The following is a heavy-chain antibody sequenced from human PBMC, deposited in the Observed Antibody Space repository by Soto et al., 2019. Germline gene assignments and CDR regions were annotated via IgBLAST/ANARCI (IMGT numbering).Heavy chain of an antibody. CDR3: ARGSVVDTAMVSGGNWFDP. D-gene: IGHD5-18*01. CDR2: IYYSGST. CDR1: GGSISSGGYY. Sequence: PSETLSLTCTVSGGSISSGGYYWSWIRQHPGKGLEWIGYIYYSGSTYYNPSLKSRVTISVDTSKNQSSLKLSSVTAADTAVYYCARGSVVDTAMVSGGNWFDPWGQGTLVTVSS. J-gene: IGHJ5*02. V-gene: IGHV4-31*03.